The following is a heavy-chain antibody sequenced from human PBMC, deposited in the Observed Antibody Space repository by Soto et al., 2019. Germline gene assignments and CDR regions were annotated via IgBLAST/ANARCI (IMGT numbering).Heavy chain of an antibody. V-gene: IGHV1-69*01. CDR3: ARALLRLRELSFGSFDY. CDR2: FIPILGTT. J-gene: IGHJ4*02. Sequence: QVHLVQSGAEVRKPGSSVKVSCKASGGTFRNHGINWVRQAPGQGLEWVGAFIPILGTTNYAPKFQGRVTITADESTSTAYMQLSSLRSEDSAIYFSARALLRLRELSFGSFDYWGQGNLVTVSS. D-gene: IGHD3-16*01. CDR1: GGTFRNHG.